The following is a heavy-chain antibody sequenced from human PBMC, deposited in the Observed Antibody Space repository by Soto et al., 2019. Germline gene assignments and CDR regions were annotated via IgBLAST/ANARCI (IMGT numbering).Heavy chain of an antibody. CDR1: GFTFSSYS. D-gene: IGHD3-3*01. CDR3: ARGYYDFWSGYKSRLDKMDV. V-gene: IGHV3-48*02. Sequence: LRLSCSASGFTFSSYSMNCVRQAPGKGLEWVSYISSSSSTIYYADSVKGRFTISRDNAKNSLYLQMNSLRDEDTAVYYCARGYYDFWSGYKSRLDKMDVWGQGTTVTVSS. CDR2: ISSSSSTI. J-gene: IGHJ6*02.